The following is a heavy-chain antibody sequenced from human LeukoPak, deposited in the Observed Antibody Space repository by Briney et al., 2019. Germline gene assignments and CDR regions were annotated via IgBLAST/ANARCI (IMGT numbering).Heavy chain of an antibody. D-gene: IGHD3-10*01. CDR1: GGSISSYY. J-gene: IGHJ4*02. CDR2: IYYSGST. Sequence: PSETLSLTCTVSGGSISSYYWSWIRQPPGKGLEWIGYIYYSGSTNYNPSLKSRVTISVDTSKNQFSLKLSSVTAADTAVYYCASTPKPYGSGGYWYGAAFDYWGQETLVTVSS. V-gene: IGHV4-59*08. CDR3: ASTPKPYGSGGYWYGAAFDY.